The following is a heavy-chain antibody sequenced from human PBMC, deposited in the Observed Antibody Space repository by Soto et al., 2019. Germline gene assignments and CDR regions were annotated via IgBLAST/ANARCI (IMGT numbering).Heavy chain of an antibody. CDR2: ISVTGDT. J-gene: IGHJ4*02. V-gene: IGHV3-23*01. Sequence: GGSLRLSCAASGFTFSSYAMNWVRQAPGKGPDWVSLISVTGDTYYADSVKGRFTISRDNSKNTLFLQMNSLRAEDTAVYYCAKSLNTATSFDYWGQGTLVNASS. CDR1: GFTFSSYA. CDR3: AKSLNTATSFDY.